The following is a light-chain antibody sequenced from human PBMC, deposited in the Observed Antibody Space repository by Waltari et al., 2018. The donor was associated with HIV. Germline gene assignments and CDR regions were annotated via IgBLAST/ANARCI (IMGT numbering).Light chain of an antibody. CDR2: AAS. CDR3: QQTDSTPWT. Sequence: DIQMTQSPTSLAASAGDRVTITCRASQSIDHHVNWYQQKSGKAPKLLIYAASTLQSGVPSRFRGSGSGTAFSLTISGLQLEDFVTYFCQQTDSTPWTFGQGTKVEIK. J-gene: IGKJ1*01. CDR1: QSIDHH. V-gene: IGKV1-39*01.